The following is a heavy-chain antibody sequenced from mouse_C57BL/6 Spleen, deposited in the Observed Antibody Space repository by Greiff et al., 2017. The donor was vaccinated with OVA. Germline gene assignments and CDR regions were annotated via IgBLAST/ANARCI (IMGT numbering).Heavy chain of an antibody. V-gene: IGHV1-50*01. CDR3: ARSADGYYYAMDY. J-gene: IGHJ4*01. CDR2: IDPSDSYT. CDR1: GYTFTSYW. D-gene: IGHD2-3*01. Sequence: QVQLQQPGAELVKPGASVKLSCKASGYTFTSYWMQWVKQRPGQGLEWIGEIDPSDSYTNYNQKFKGKATLTVDTSSSTAYMQLSSLTSEDSAVYYCARSADGYYYAMDYWGQGTSVTVSS.